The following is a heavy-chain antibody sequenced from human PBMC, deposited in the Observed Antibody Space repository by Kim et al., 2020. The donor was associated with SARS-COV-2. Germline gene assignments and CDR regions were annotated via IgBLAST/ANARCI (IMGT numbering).Heavy chain of an antibody. Sequence: ASVKVSCKASGYTFTSYFMHWVRQAPGQGLEWMGVINPTGGSTSYAQKFQGRVTMTRDTSTSTVYMELSSLRAEDTAVYYCARRRGGVRAEYYFVYWRQG. D-gene: IGHD3-10*01. V-gene: IGHV1-46*01. CDR2: INPTGGST. CDR3: ARRRGGVRAEYYFVY. J-gene: IGHJ4*02. CDR1: GYTFTSYF.